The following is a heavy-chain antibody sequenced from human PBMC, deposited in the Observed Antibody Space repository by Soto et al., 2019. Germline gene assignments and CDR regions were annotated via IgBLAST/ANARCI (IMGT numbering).Heavy chain of an antibody. Sequence: GGSLRLSGSASGVTFDDYAMHGVRQAPGKGLEWVSGISWNSGSIGYADSVKGRFTISRDNAKNSLYLQMNSLRAEDTALYYCAKDYCGGDCELDYWGQGTLVTVSS. CDR2: ISWNSGSI. CDR1: GVTFDDYA. CDR3: AKDYCGGDCELDY. D-gene: IGHD2-21*02. J-gene: IGHJ4*02. V-gene: IGHV3-9*01.